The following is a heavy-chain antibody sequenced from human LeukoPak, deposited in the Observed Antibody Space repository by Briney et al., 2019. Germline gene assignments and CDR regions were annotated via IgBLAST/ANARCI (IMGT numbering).Heavy chain of an antibody. D-gene: IGHD1-26*01. Sequence: PGGSLRFSCAASGFTFSSYSMNWVRQAPGKGLEWVSSISSSSSYIYYADSVRGRFTISRDNAKNTLYLQMNSLRAEDTAVYYCARGKSGSYGLEDYLGHGTLVTVSS. V-gene: IGHV3-21*01. CDR2: ISSSSSYI. CDR1: GFTFSSYS. J-gene: IGHJ4*01. CDR3: ARGKSGSYGLEDY.